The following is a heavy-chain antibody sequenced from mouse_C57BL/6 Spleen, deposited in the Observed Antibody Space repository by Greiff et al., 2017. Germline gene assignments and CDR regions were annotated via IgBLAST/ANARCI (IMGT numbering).Heavy chain of an antibody. CDR1: GFSFNTYA. V-gene: IGHV10-1*01. Sequence: EVHLVESGGGLVQPKGSLKLSCAASGFSFNTYAMNWVRQAPGKGLEWVARIRSKSNNYATYYADSVKDRFTISGDDSESMLYLQMNNLKTEDTAMYYCVRLDSNYDAMDYWGQGTSVTVSS. J-gene: IGHJ4*01. CDR3: VRLDSNYDAMDY. CDR2: IRSKSNNYAT. D-gene: IGHD2-5*01.